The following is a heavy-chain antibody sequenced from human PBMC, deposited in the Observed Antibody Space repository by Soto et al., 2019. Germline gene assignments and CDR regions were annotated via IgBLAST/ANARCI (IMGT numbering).Heavy chain of an antibody. Sequence: SSETLSLTCTVSGGSMSSYYWSWIRQPAGKGLEWIGRIYTSGSTNYNPSLKSRVTMSVDTSKNQFSLRLSSVTAADTAVYYCARDVSRSMDNNWFDPWGQGTLVTVSS. D-gene: IGHD2-2*03. J-gene: IGHJ5*02. CDR1: GGSMSSYY. CDR3: ARDVSRSMDNNWFDP. V-gene: IGHV4-4*07. CDR2: IYTSGST.